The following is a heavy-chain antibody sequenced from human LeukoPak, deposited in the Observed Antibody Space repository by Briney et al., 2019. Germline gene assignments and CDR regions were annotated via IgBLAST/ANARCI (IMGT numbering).Heavy chain of an antibody. CDR3: ARPIYCSSASSCGYYFDY. Sequence: TLRLTCTASGFSIGDYAMSWVRQAPRKGREGGGVIRRKTSGETTEYAATVKGRFTISRDDSKSIAFLQMNNLKTEDTAVYYCARPIYCSSASSCGYYFDYWGQGTLVTVSS. CDR1: GFSIGDYA. CDR2: IRRKTSGETT. D-gene: IGHD2-2*01. J-gene: IGHJ4*02. V-gene: IGHV3-49*04.